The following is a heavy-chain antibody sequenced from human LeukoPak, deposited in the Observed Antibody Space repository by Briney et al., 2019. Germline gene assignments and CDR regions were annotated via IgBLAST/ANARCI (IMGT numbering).Heavy chain of an antibody. V-gene: IGHV3-48*01. CDR3: ARGGSSGSMIY. J-gene: IGHJ4*02. D-gene: IGHD3-22*01. Sequence: GGSLRLSCAASGFTFSNYSMSWVRQAPGKGLEWVSYITSSSSPIYYADSVKGRFTISRDNAKNSLHLQMNSLRVEDTAVYYCARGGSSGSMIYWGQGTLVTVSS. CDR2: ITSSSSPI. CDR1: GFTFSNYS.